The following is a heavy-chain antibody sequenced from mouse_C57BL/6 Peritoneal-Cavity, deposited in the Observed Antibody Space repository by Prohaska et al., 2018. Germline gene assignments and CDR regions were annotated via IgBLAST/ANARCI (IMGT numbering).Heavy chain of an antibody. CDR2: INPNNGGT. V-gene: IGHV1-18*01. J-gene: IGHJ1*03. CDR3: ARGYFDV. Sequence: HGKSLEWIGDINPNNGGTIYNQKFKGKATLTVDKSSSTAYMELRSLTSEDTAVYYCARGYFDVWGTGTTVTVSS.